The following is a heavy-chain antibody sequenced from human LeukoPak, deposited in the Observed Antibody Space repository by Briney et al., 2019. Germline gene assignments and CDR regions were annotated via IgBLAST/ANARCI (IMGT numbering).Heavy chain of an antibody. CDR3: AREFGQPNDAFDI. V-gene: IGHV1-46*01. Sequence: ASVKVSCKASGYTFTSYDMHWVRQAPGQGLEWMGIINPSGDSTSYAQKFQGRVTMTRDTSTSTVYMELSSLRSEDTAVYYCAREFGQPNDAFDIWGQGTMVTVSS. D-gene: IGHD3-10*01. CDR2: INPSGDST. J-gene: IGHJ3*02. CDR1: GYTFTSYD.